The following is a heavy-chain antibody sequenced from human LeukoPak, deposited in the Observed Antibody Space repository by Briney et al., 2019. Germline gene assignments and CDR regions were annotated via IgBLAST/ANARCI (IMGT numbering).Heavy chain of an antibody. D-gene: IGHD1-26*01. J-gene: IGHJ1*01. CDR1: TSDFSDYY. Sequence: KPGGSLRLSCAASTSDFSDYYMSWIRQAPGKGLEWVSYISSSGATIYYADSVKGRFTISRDNAKTSLYLQMTSLRAEDTAVYFCARDYGSLAFHHWGQGTLVTVSS. CDR3: ARDYGSLAFHH. CDR2: ISSSGATI. V-gene: IGHV3-11*04.